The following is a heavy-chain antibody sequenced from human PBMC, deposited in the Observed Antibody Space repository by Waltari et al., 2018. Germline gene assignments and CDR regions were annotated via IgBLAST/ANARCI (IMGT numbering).Heavy chain of an antibody. V-gene: IGHV1-46*03. J-gene: IGHJ6*02. Sequence: QVQLVQSGAEVKKPGASVKVSCKAYGYTFTSYYMHWVRQAPGQGLEWMGRINPSGGSTSYAQKFQGRVTMTRDTSTSTVYMEVCSLRSEDTAVYYCGTSPYYYYGMDVWGQGTTVTVSS. CDR3: GTSPYYYYGMDV. CDR2: INPSGGST. CDR1: GYTFTSYY.